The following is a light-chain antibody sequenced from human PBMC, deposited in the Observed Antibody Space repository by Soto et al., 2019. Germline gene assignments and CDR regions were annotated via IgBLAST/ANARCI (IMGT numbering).Light chain of an antibody. CDR1: QSVSSTY. CDR3: QQYGSS. J-gene: IGKJ5*01. Sequence: IVLTQSPGTLSLSPGERATLSCRASQSVSSTYLAWYQQKPGQAPRLLIYCASSRDNGIPYRFSGSGSGTDFTLNISRLETEDFAVYYCQQYGSSFGQGTRLEIK. CDR2: CAS. V-gene: IGKV3-20*01.